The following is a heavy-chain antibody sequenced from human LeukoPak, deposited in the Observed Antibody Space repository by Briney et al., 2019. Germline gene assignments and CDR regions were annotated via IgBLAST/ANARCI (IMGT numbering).Heavy chain of an antibody. Sequence: GGSLRLSCVASGFTFSDFWMHWFRQVPGKGLMWLARISGDATRITYADSVEGRFTIPRDTAKKTLCLQMTHLKVDDTAMYFCARDARRHRYFDLWGRGTLVTVTS. CDR1: GFTFSDFW. D-gene: IGHD6-6*01. V-gene: IGHV3-74*03. CDR3: ARDARRHRYFDL. J-gene: IGHJ2*01. CDR2: ISGDATRI.